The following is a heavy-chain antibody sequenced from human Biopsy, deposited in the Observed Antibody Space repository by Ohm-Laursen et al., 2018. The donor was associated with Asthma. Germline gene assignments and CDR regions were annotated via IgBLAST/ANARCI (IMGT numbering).Heavy chain of an antibody. J-gene: IGHJ4*02. D-gene: IGHD2-2*01. V-gene: IGHV1-69*13. CDR2: INSVFGTT. CDR1: GDTFNTYV. Sequence: GASVKVSCKSLGDTFNTYVIGWVRQAPGQGLEWMGGINSVFGTTTYPQKFQDRATITADDSTSTVYMELSSLRSEDTAVYYCARKAGSCISRTCYSLDFWGQGTLVTVSS. CDR3: ARKAGSCISRTCYSLDF.